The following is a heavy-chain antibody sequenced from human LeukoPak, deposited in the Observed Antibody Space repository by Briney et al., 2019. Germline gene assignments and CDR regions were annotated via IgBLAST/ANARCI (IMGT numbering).Heavy chain of an antibody. CDR1: GFTFSSYA. CDR2: ISYDGSNK. J-gene: IGHJ4*02. CDR3: AGGPAGRYFFDY. Sequence: PGGSLRLSCAASGFTFSSYALHWVRHAPGKGLEWVEVISYDGSNKYYADSVKGRFTISRDNSKNSLYLQMNRVRAEDTAVYYCAGGPAGRYFFDYWGQGTLVTVSS. V-gene: IGHV3-30-3*01.